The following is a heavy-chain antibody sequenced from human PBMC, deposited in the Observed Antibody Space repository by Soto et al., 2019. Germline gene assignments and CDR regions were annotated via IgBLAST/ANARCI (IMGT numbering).Heavy chain of an antibody. Sequence: EVQLVESGGGLVKPGGSLRLSCAASGFTFSSYSMNWVRQAPGKGLEWVSSISSSSSYIYYADSVKGRFTISRDNAKNSLCLQMNSLRAEDTAVYYCARRLWDAFDIWGQGTMVTVSS. CDR2: ISSSSSYI. D-gene: IGHD3-16*01. CDR3: ARRLWDAFDI. J-gene: IGHJ3*02. CDR1: GFTFSSYS. V-gene: IGHV3-21*01.